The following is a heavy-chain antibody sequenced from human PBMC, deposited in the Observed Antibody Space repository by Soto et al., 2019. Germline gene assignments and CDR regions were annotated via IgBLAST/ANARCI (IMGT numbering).Heavy chain of an antibody. V-gene: IGHV4-61*01. CDR3: AREDSSGYPYYFDY. D-gene: IGHD3-22*01. CDR1: GGSVSSGSYY. J-gene: IGHJ4*02. CDR2: IYYSGST. Sequence: QVQLQESGPGLVKPSETLSLTCTVSGGSVSSGSYYWSWIRQPPGKGLEWIGYIYYSGSTNYNPSLKSRVTISVDTSKNQFSLKLSSVTAADTAVYYCAREDSSGYPYYFDYWGQGTLVTVSS.